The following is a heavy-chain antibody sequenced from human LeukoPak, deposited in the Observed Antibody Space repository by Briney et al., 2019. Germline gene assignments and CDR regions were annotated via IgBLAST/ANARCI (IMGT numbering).Heavy chain of an antibody. J-gene: IGHJ4*02. CDR3: AKSFYYAFEY. D-gene: IGHD3-22*01. CDR1: GFTFSSYA. V-gene: IGHV3-23*01. CDR2: ISGSGDST. Sequence: PGGSLRLSCAASGFTFSSYAMSWVRQAPGKGLEWVSAISGSGDSTNYADSVKGRFTISRDNSKNTLYLQMNSLRAEDTAVYYCAKSFYYAFEYWGQGTLVTVSS.